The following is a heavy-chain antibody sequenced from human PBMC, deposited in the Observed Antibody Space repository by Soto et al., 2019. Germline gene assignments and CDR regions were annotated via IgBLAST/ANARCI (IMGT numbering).Heavy chain of an antibody. V-gene: IGHV4-31*03. CDR3: ARMLGATIFDY. CDR1: GGSISSDGYY. CDR2: IYYSGSP. J-gene: IGHJ4*02. D-gene: IGHD5-12*01. Sequence: QVQLQESGPGLVKPSQTLSLTCTVSGGSISSDGYYWNWIRQHPGKGLEWIGYIYYSGSPYYNPSLKRRVTISVDTSKNQFSLKLSSVTAADTAVYYCARMLGATIFDYWGQGTLVTVSS.